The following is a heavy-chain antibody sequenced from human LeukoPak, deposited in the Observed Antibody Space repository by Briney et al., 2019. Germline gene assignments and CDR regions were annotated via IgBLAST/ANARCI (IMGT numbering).Heavy chain of an antibody. Sequence: PGGSLRLSCAASGFPFGVYAMHWVRQPPGKGQEWVGRIRSRANSYTTAFAASVKGRFTISRDDSKNTAFLQMDSLKTDDTAVYYCTRLVVGDAFDVWGQGTTVTVSS. V-gene: IGHV3-73*01. CDR1: GFPFGVYA. CDR3: TRLVVGDAFDV. D-gene: IGHD2-15*01. CDR2: IRSRANSYTT. J-gene: IGHJ3*01.